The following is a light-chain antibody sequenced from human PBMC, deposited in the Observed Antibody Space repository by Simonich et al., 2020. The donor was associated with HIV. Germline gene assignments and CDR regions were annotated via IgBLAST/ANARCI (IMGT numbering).Light chain of an antibody. Sequence: QLVLTQSPSASASLGASVRLTCTLSSGHSRYDIAWHQQQPEKGPRYWMKVDSDGSHSKGDEIPDRFSGSSYGAERYLTISSLQSEDEADYYCQTWGAGAGANWVFGGGTKLTVL. V-gene: IGLV4-69*01. CDR3: QTWGAGAGANWV. CDR2: VDSDGSH. J-gene: IGLJ3*02. CDR1: SGHSRYD.